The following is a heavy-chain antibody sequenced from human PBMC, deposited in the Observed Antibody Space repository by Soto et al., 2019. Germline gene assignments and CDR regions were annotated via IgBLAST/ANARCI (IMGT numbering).Heavy chain of an antibody. J-gene: IGHJ4*02. D-gene: IGHD6-19*01. CDR3: SSLAPVAVIFDY. V-gene: IGHV1-24*01. CDR2: YDPEDGEK. Sequence: ASVKVSGKVSGYTLTELSMHWVRKAPGKGSEWMGGYDPEDGEKIYAQKFQGRVTMTEDTSTDTAYMELSSRKSEDTAVPYCSSLAPVAVIFDYWGKGTLLTVS. CDR1: GYTLTELS.